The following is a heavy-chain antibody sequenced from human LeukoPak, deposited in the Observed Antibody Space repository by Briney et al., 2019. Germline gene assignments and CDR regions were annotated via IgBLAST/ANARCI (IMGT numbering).Heavy chain of an antibody. V-gene: IGHV4-39*01. CDR3: ASAPSGYYRYYFDY. J-gene: IGHJ4*02. Sequence: RPSETLSLTCTVSGGSISSSSYYWGWIRQPPGKGLEWIGSIYYSGSTYYNPSLKSRVTISVDTSKNQFSLKLSSVTAADTAVYYCASAPSGYYRYYFDYWGQGTLVTVSS. CDR2: IYYSGST. D-gene: IGHD3-22*01. CDR1: GGSISSSSYY.